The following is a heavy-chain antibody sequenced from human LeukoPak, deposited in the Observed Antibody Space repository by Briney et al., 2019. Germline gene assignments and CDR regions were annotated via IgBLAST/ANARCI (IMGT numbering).Heavy chain of an antibody. Sequence: GGSLRLSCAASGFTFSDFYMSWIRQAPGKGLEWLSYISNSGTSIYYADSVKGRFTISRDNAKNSLYLQMNSLRAEDTAVYYCAKDSYYYGSGTLNEAGDYWGQGTLVTVSS. CDR1: GFTFSDFY. D-gene: IGHD3-10*01. CDR3: AKDSYYYGSGTLNEAGDY. J-gene: IGHJ4*02. V-gene: IGHV3-11*04. CDR2: ISNSGTSI.